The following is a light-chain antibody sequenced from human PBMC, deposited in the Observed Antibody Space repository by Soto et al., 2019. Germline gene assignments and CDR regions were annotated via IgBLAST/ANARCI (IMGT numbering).Light chain of an antibody. J-gene: IGKJ2*01. Sequence: EIVLTQSPGTLSLSPGERATLSCKASQSVAASYLAWYQQKPGQAPRLLIYGASSRATGIPDRFSASGSGTDFTLTITRLEPEDFAVYYCQQYVSSPRTFGQGTKLEIK. CDR2: GAS. CDR3: QQYVSSPRT. CDR1: QSVAASY. V-gene: IGKV3-20*01.